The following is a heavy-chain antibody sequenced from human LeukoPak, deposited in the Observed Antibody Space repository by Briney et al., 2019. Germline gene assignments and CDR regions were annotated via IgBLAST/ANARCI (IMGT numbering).Heavy chain of an antibody. V-gene: IGHV3-74*01. J-gene: IGHJ4*02. CDR1: GFTFSSYW. CDR3: AARGYCSGTSCLLEY. D-gene: IGHD2-2*01. Sequence: GGSLRLSCAASGFTFSSYWMHWVRQAPEKGLVWVSRINSDGSSTNYADSVKGRFTISRDNVKNTLYVQMNSLRAEDTAVYYCAARGYCSGTSCLLEYWGQGTLVTVSS. CDR2: INSDGSST.